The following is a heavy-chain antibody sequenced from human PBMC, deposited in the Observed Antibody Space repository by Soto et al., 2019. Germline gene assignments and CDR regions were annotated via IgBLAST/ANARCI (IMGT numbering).Heavy chain of an antibody. CDR2: TQHKTNKYTT. J-gene: IGHJ4*02. D-gene: IGHD3-22*01. CDR1: GFTFSDHY. Sequence: EVQLVESGGGLVQPGGSLSLSCAASGFTFSDHYMDWVRQAPGKGVEWVGRTQHKTNKYTTEYAASVTGRFALSRDDSRNSLSLQMNSLKTENTAMYYCGNWLGGVGYWGQGNLVTVSS. V-gene: IGHV3-72*01. CDR3: GNWLGGVGY.